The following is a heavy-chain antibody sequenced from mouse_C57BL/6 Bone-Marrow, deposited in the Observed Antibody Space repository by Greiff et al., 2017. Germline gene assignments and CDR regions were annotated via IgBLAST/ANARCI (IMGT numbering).Heavy chain of an antibody. Sequence: QVQLQQPGAELVKPGASVKLSCKASGYTFTSYWMHWVKQRPGQGLEWIGMIHPNSGSTNYNEKFKSKATLTVDKSSSTAYMQLRSLTSEDSAVYDCARSYYSNYVAMDYWGQGTSVTVSS. CDR3: ARSYYSNYVAMDY. D-gene: IGHD2-5*01. CDR1: GYTFTSYW. J-gene: IGHJ4*01. V-gene: IGHV1-64*01. CDR2: IHPNSGST.